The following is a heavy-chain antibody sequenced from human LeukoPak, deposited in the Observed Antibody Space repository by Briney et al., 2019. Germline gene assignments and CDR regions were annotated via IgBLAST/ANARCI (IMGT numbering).Heavy chain of an antibody. Sequence: ASVKVSCKASGGTFSSYAISWVRQAPGQGLEWMGRIIPIFGTANYAQKFQGRVTITKDESTSTAYMELSSLRSEDTAVYYCARDWVMTTVTEALGYWGQGTLVTVSS. J-gene: IGHJ4*02. CDR2: IIPIFGTA. D-gene: IGHD4-17*01. CDR3: ARDWVMTTVTEALGY. CDR1: GGTFSSYA. V-gene: IGHV1-69*05.